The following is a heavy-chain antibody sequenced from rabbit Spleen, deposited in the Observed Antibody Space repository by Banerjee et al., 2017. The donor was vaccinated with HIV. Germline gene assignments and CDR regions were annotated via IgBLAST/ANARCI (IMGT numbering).Heavy chain of an antibody. CDR2: IYGGGSGST. CDR1: GFSFSANYY. CDR3: ARNGGMLNYEL. J-gene: IGHJ4*01. V-gene: IGHV1S40*01. D-gene: IGHD6-1*01. Sequence: QSLEESGGGLFQPEGSLTLTCTASGFSFSANYYMCWVRQAPGKGLEWIACIYGGGSGSTYYATWAKGRFTISKTSSTTVTLQMTTLTAADTATYFCARNGGMLNYELWGQGTLVTVS.